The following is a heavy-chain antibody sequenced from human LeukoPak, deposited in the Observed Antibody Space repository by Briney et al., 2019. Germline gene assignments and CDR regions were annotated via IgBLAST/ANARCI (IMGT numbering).Heavy chain of an antibody. CDR3: ARVGGIRLHMYYYYMDV. D-gene: IGHD3-16*01. V-gene: IGHV4-59*01. Sequence: SETLSLTCTVSGGSISSYYWSWIRQPPGKGLEWIGYIYYSGSTNYNPSLTSRVTISVDTSKNQFSLKLSSVTAADTAVYYCARVGGIRLHMYYYYMDVWGKGTTVTVSS. CDR1: GGSISSYY. CDR2: IYYSGST. J-gene: IGHJ6*03.